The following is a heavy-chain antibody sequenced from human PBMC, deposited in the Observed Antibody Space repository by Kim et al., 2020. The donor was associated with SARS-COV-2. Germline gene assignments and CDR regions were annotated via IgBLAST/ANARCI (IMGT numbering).Heavy chain of an antibody. V-gene: IGHV6-1*01. CDR2: TYYRSKWYN. J-gene: IGHJ5*02. D-gene: IGHD2-2*01. Sequence: SQTLSLTCAISGDSVSSNSAAWNWIRQSPSRGLEWLGRTYYRSKWYNDYAVSVKSRITINPDTSKNQFSLQLNSVTPEDTAVYYCARDQDIVVVPASESSWLNWFDPWGQGTLVTVSS. CDR3: ARDQDIVVVPASESSWLNWFDP. CDR1: GDSVSSNSAA.